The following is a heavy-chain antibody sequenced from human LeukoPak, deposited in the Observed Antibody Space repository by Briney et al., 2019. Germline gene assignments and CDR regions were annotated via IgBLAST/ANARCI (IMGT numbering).Heavy chain of an antibody. CDR1: GGSISSYY. Sequence: SETLSLTCTVSGGSISSYYWSWIRQPPGKGLEWIGEINHSGSTNYNPSLKSRVTISVDTSKNQFSLKLSSVTAADTAVYYCARRITMVRGEFDIWGQGTMVTVSS. D-gene: IGHD3-10*01. CDR2: INHSGST. J-gene: IGHJ3*02. V-gene: IGHV4-34*01. CDR3: ARRITMVRGEFDI.